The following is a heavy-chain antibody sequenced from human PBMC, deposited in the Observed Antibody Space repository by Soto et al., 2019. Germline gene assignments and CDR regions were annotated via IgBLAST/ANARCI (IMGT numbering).Heavy chain of an antibody. CDR3: ASGSSYFDY. CDR2: IWYDGSNK. V-gene: IGHV3-33*01. Sequence: GESLKISCAASGFTFSSYGMHWFRQAPGKGLEWVAVIWYDGSNKYYADSVKGRFTISRDNSKNTLYLQMNSLRAEDTAVYYCASGSSYFDYWGQGTLVTVSS. CDR1: GFTFSSYG. J-gene: IGHJ4*02. D-gene: IGHD1-26*01.